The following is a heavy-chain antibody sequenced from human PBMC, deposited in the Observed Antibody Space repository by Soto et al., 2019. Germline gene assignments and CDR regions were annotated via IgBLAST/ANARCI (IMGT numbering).Heavy chain of an antibody. CDR1: VYSFTSYW. D-gene: IGHD1-1*01. J-gene: IGHJ4*02. CDR2: IYPADFDI. CDR3: ATGPNLFFDS. V-gene: IGHV5-51*01. Sequence: GESLKISCKTSVYSFTSYWIGWVRQMPGKGLDWVGIIYPADFDIRYSPSLQGQVTISADRSISTAYLQWSRLKASDTAMYYCATGPNLFFDSWGQGTLVTVSS.